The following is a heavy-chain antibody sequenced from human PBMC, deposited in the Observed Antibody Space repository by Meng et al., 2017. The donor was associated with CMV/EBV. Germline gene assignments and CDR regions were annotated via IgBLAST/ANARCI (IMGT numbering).Heavy chain of an antibody. V-gene: IGHV1-2*02. J-gene: IGHJ4*02. CDR2: INPNSGGT. Sequence: SCKASGYTFTSYGISWVRQAPGQGLEWMGWINPNSGGTNYAQKFQGRVTMTRDTSISTAYMELSRLRSDDTAVYCCARGDGYKDLDYWGQGTLVTVSS. CDR1: GYTFTSYG. CDR3: ARGDGYKDLDY. D-gene: IGHD5-24*01.